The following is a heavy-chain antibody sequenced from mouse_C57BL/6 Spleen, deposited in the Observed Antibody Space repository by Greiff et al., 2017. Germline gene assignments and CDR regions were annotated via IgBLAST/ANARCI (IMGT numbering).Heavy chain of an antibody. J-gene: IGHJ2*01. Sequence: VHLVESGPGLVAPSQSLSITCTVSGFSLTSYAISWVRQPPGKGLEWLGVIWTGGGTNYNSALKSRQSISKDNSKSQVFLKMNSLQTYDTARYYCATTTAQATGYYFDYWGQGTTLTVSS. CDR2: IWTGGGT. D-gene: IGHD3-2*02. V-gene: IGHV2-9-1*01. CDR3: ATTTAQATGYYFDY. CDR1: GFSLTSYA.